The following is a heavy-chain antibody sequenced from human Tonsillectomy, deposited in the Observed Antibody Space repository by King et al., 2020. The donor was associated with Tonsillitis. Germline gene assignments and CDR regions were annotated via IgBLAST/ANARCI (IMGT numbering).Heavy chain of an antibody. CDR3: TMYPLSDRSGYFDV. Sequence: VQLVESGGGLVKPGGSLRLSCATSGFNFNNAWMTWVRQAPGKGLEWIGRIKSKTDGGTIDYAAPVKGRFTISRDDSKNTLYLQMNTLKTEDTAMYFCTMYPLSDRSGYFDVWGQGTVVTVSS. CDR2: IKSKTDGGTI. D-gene: IGHD3-22*01. J-gene: IGHJ3*01. V-gene: IGHV3-15*01. CDR1: GFNFNNAW.